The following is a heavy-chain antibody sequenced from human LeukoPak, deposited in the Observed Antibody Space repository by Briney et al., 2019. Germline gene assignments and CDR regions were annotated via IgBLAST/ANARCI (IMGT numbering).Heavy chain of an antibody. CDR1: GGSISSGRYY. Sequence: NPSETLSLTCTVSGGSISSGRYYSGWIRQPPGKGLEWIATIYYSGSTYYNPSLTSRVTISVDTSKNQFSLKLSSVTAADTAVFYCARQGSGTGTAWGQGTLVTVSS. J-gene: IGHJ5*02. D-gene: IGHD3/OR15-3a*01. CDR3: ARQGSGTGTA. V-gene: IGHV4-39*01. CDR2: IYYSGST.